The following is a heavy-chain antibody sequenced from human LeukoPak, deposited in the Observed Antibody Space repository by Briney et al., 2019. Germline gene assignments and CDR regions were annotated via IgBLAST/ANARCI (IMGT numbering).Heavy chain of an antibody. CDR3: ARGRDGYRTYYFDY. V-gene: IGHV3-53*01. D-gene: IGHD5-24*01. CDR2: IYSDNT. Sequence: GGSLRLSCTVSGFTVSSNSMSWVRQAPGKGLEWVSFIYSDNTHYSDSVKGRFTISRDNAKNSLYLQMNSLRAEDTAVYYCARGRDGYRTYYFDYWGQGTLVTVSS. J-gene: IGHJ4*02. CDR1: GFTVSSNS.